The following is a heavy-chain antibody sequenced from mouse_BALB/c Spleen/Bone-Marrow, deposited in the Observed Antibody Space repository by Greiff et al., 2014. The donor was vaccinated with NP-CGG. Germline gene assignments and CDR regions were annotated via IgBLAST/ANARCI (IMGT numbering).Heavy chain of an antibody. CDR2: ISSGGSYT. CDR3: ARSPQRDYAMDY. J-gene: IGHJ4*01. V-gene: IGHV5-9-4*01. CDR1: GFTFSSYA. Sequence: DVQLVESGGGLVKPGGSLKLSCAAYGFTFSSYAMSWVRQSPEKRLEWVAEISSGGSYTYYPDTVTGRFTISRDNAKNTLYLEMSSLRSEDTAMYYCARSPQRDYAMDYWGQGTSVTVSS. D-gene: IGHD3-2*02.